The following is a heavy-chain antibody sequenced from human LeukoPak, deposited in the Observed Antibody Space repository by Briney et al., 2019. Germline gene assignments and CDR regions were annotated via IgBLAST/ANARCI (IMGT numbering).Heavy chain of an antibody. CDR2: IYTSGST. CDR3: ATFTNWGSGWYFDL. Sequence: SETLSLTCTVSGGSISSYYWSWIRQPAGKGLEWIGRIYTSGSTSYNPSLKSRVTMSVDTSKNQFSLKLSSVTAADTAVYYCATFTNWGSGWYFDLWGRGTLVTVSS. CDR1: GGSISSYY. D-gene: IGHD7-27*01. J-gene: IGHJ2*01. V-gene: IGHV4-4*07.